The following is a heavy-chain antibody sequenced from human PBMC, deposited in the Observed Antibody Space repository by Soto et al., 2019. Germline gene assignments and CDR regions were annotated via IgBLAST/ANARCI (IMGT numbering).Heavy chain of an antibody. D-gene: IGHD2-2*01. CDR3: AGDACYSTSCYVGGGWFDP. Sequence: QVQLVQSGAEVKKPGSSVKVSCKASGGTFSSYTISWVRQAPGQGLEWMARIIPSLGIANYAQKFQGRVTITADDSTSTAYMELSSLRSGDTAVYYCAGDACYSTSCYVGGGWFDPWGQGTLVTVSS. CDR1: GGTFSSYT. CDR2: IIPSLGIA. J-gene: IGHJ5*02. V-gene: IGHV1-69*08.